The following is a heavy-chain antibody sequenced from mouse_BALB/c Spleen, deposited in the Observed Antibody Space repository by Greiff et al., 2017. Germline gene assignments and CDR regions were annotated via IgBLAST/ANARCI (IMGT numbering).Heavy chain of an antibody. Sequence: EVKLMESGGGLVKPGGSLKLSCAASGFTFSSYTMSWVRQTPEKRLEWVATISSGGSYTYYPDSVKGRFTISRDNAKNTLYLQMSSLKSEDTAMYYCTRDRGTGFAYWGQGTLVTVSA. D-gene: IGHD3-1*01. J-gene: IGHJ3*01. CDR1: GFTFSSYT. CDR3: TRDRGTGFAY. V-gene: IGHV5-6-4*01. CDR2: ISSGGSYT.